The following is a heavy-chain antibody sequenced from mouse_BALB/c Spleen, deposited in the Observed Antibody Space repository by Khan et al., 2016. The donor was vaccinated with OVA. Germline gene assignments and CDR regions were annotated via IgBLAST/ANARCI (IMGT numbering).Heavy chain of an antibody. V-gene: IGHV3-6*02. CDR1: GYSITSAYY. J-gene: IGHJ3*01. Sequence: EVQLQESGPGLVKPSQSLSLTCSVTGYSITSAYYWNWIRQFPGNKLEWMGYISSGGSFNYNPSLKNRISITRDTSKNQFFLKLNSVTPEDAATYYCARAGRWFDHWGQGTLVTVSA. CDR2: ISSGGSF. CDR3: ARAGRWFDH. D-gene: IGHD3-3*01.